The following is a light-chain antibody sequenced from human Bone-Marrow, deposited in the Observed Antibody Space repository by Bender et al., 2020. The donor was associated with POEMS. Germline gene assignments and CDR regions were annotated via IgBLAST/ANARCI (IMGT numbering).Light chain of an antibody. J-gene: IGLJ3*02. V-gene: IGLV2-14*01. Sequence: QSALTQPPSVSGSPGQSISISCTGTSSDVGGFNYVSWYQQYPGNAPKLLIFEGTKRPSGLSNRFSGSKSGNTASLTISGLQAEDEADYYCSSYTSSSTRVFGGGTKLTVL. CDR2: EGT. CDR1: SSDVGGFNY. CDR3: SSYTSSSTRV.